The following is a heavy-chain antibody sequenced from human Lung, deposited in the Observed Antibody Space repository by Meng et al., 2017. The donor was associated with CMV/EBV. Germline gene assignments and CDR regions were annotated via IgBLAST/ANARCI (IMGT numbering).Heavy chain of an antibody. D-gene: IGHD3-10*02. CDR2: ISAYSGNT. CDR3: ARVVVHYYARGDNADYSDY. J-gene: IGHJ4*02. V-gene: IGHV1-18*04. Sequence: FHNYGLIWVRQAPGKGREWVGGISAYSGNTNYAQKIQDRVTMTTHTSSNTAYMELRSLRSDDTAIYYCARVVVHYYARGDNADYSDYWGQGTLVTVSS. CDR1: FHNYG.